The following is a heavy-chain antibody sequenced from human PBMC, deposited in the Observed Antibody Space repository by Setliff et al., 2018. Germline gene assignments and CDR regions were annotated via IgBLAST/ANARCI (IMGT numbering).Heavy chain of an antibody. CDR3: SKNCEEALDY. Sequence: SETLSLTCTVFGESLIDYSWHWIRQPPGKGLEWIGEYSHSGGSKYHPSLEGRVTISADESKRQVPLKLTSLTAADTAVYYCSKNCEEALDYWSQGTQVTVSS. CDR1: GESLIDYS. D-gene: IGHD1-1*01. CDR2: YSHSGGS. V-gene: IGHV4-34*01. J-gene: IGHJ4*02.